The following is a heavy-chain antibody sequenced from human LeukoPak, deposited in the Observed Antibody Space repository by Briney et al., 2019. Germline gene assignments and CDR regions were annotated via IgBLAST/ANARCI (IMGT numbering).Heavy chain of an antibody. CDR2: IIPILGTA. CDR3: ARGGSIQYSSSWYGMYNWFDP. J-gene: IGHJ5*02. D-gene: IGHD6-13*01. V-gene: IGHV1-69*13. Sequence: SVKVSCKASGGTFSSYAISWVRQAPGQGLEWMGGIIPILGTANYAQKFQGRVTITADESTSTAYMELSSLRSEDTAVYYCARGGSIQYSSSWYGMYNWFDPWGQGTLVTVSS. CDR1: GGTFSSYA.